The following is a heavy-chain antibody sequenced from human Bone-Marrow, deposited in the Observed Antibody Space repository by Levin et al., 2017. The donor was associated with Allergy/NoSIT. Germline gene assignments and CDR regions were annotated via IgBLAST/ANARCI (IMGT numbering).Heavy chain of an antibody. D-gene: IGHD6-6*01. CDR2: ISDNSRYI. J-gene: IGHJ6*02. V-gene: IGHV3-21*01. CDR3: ARLGTLAANYGMDV. CDR1: GFTFSTYN. Sequence: SCTVSGFTFSTYNMNWVRLVPGEGLEWVSSISDNSRYIYYADSVKGRFTISRDNAKNSLYLQMSSLRAEDTAIYYCARLGTLAANYGMDVWGQGTTVTVSS.